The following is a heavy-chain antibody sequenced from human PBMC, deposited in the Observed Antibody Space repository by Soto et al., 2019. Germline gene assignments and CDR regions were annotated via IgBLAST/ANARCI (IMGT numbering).Heavy chain of an antibody. CDR1: GFSLSTSGVG. CDR2: IYWDDDK. Sequence: QITLRESGPTLVKPTQTLTLTCTFSGFSLSTSGVGVGWIRQPPGRALEWLALIYWDDDKRYSPSLKSRLTITMDTSKNQVVLTMTNMDPVDTATYYCAHRLGGDYHLYYFDYWGQGTLVTVSS. J-gene: IGHJ4*02. V-gene: IGHV2-5*02. CDR3: AHRLGGDYHLYYFDY. D-gene: IGHD4-17*01.